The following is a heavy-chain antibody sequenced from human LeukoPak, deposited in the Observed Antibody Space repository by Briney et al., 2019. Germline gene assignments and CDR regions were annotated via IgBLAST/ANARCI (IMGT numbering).Heavy chain of an antibody. CDR1: GFTLSKHW. CDR2: IKQDGSEK. J-gene: IGHJ4*02. V-gene: IGHV3-7*01. CDR3: GREWAVDF. Sequence: EPGGSLRLSCAASGFTLSKHWMTWVRQAPGKGLECVAIIKQDGSEKYYVNSVKGRFTISRDSAKNSPYLQMNSLRVEDTAVYYCGREWAVDFWGQGTLVTVSS.